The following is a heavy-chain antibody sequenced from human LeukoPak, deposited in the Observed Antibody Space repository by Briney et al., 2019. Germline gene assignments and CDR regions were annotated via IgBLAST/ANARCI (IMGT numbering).Heavy chain of an antibody. D-gene: IGHD3-22*01. CDR1: GGTFISYA. CDR2: IIPIFGTA. Sequence: SVKVSCKASGGTFISYAISWVRQAPGQGLEWMGGIIPIFGTANYAQKFQGRVTITADESTSTAYMELSSLRSEDTAVYYCARAPDYYDSSGYYFDYWGQGTLVTVSS. CDR3: ARAPDYYDSSGYYFDY. V-gene: IGHV1-69*01. J-gene: IGHJ4*02.